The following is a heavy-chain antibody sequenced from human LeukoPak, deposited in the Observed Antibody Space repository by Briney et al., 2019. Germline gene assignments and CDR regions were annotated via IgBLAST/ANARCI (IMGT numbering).Heavy chain of an antibody. CDR3: GRPVGSLRYCSSSSCYFGGMDV. Sequence: ASVKVSCKASGCTYTSNTISWVRQAPGQGLEWVGWINTYNGNTNYAQKVQGRVTMTTDTSTSTAYMELKSLISDDSAVYYCGRPVGSLRYCSSSSCYFGGMDVWGKGTTVTVSS. D-gene: IGHD2-2*01. CDR2: INTYNGNT. J-gene: IGHJ6*04. CDR1: GCTYTSNT. V-gene: IGHV1-18*04.